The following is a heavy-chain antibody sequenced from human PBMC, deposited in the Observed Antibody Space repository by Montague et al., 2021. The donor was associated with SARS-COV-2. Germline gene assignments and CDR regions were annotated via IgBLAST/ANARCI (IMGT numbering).Heavy chain of an antibody. V-gene: IGHV4-61*02. CDR3: ARGVLRYFDWTSPFDY. J-gene: IGHJ4*02. Sequence: TLSLTCTVSGGSISSSSYYWGWIRQPPGKGLEWIGRIYTSGSTNYNPSLKSRVTISVDTSKNQFSLKLSSVTAADTAVYYCARGVLRYFDWTSPFDYWGQGTLVTVSS. CDR2: IYTSGST. CDR1: GGSISSSSYY. D-gene: IGHD3-9*01.